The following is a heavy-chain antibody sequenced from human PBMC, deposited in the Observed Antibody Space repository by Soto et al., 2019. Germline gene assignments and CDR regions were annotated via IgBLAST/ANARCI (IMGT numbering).Heavy chain of an antibody. CDR3: ARDLVAYCSGDFHTLQH. CDR2: IFYDESNK. J-gene: IGHJ1*01. V-gene: IGHV3-30*04. Sequence: QVQLVESGGGVVQPGRSLRLSCAASGFSFSTYSMHWVRQAPGKGLEWVEVIFYDESNKYYGDSVKGRLTISRDNSKNTLYLQLNSLRAEDTAVYYCARDLVAYCSGDFHTLQHWCQGTLVTVAS. CDR1: GFSFSTYS. D-gene: IGHD2-21*02.